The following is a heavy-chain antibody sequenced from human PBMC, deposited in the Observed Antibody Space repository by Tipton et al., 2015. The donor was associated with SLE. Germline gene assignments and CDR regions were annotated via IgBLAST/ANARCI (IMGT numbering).Heavy chain of an antibody. CDR3: ARKFNDYGDYDS. V-gene: IGHV3-30*03. J-gene: IGHJ5*01. CDR2: ISYDSGHK. D-gene: IGHD4-17*01. Sequence: RSLRLSCAASGFTFSSYGFHWVRQAPGKGLEWVALISYDSGHKYYADSVKGRFTISRDNSKKTLYLQMNSLRAEDAAVYYCARKFNDYGDYDSWGQGTLVTVSS. CDR1: GFTFSSYG.